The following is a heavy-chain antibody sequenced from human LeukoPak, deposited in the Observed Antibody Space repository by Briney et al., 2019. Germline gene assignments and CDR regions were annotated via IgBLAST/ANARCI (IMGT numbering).Heavy chain of an antibody. V-gene: IGHV3-30*18. CDR3: AKCSGWFVRGKDYYYYYMDV. CDR2: ISYDGSNK. D-gene: IGHD6-19*01. Sequence: GGFLRLSCAASGFTFSSYWMHWVRQAPGKGLEWVAVISYDGSNKYYADSVKGRFTISRDNSKDTLYLQMNSLRAEDTAVYYCAKCSGWFVRGKDYYYYYMDVWGKGTTVTVSS. J-gene: IGHJ6*03. CDR1: GFTFSSYW.